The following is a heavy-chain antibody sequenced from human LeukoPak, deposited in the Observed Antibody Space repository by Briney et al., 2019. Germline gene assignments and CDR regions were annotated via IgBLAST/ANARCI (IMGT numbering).Heavy chain of an antibody. V-gene: IGHV1-18*01. Sequence: GASVKVSCKASGYTFTAYGISWVRQAPGRGLEWMGWISANNGNTNYAQKVQGRVTMTRDTSMSTAYMELRSLRYDDTAVYYCSRDDGPFGGVRFDHWGQGTLVTVSS. D-gene: IGHD3-16*01. J-gene: IGHJ4*02. CDR3: SRDDGPFGGVRFDH. CDR1: GYTFTAYG. CDR2: ISANNGNT.